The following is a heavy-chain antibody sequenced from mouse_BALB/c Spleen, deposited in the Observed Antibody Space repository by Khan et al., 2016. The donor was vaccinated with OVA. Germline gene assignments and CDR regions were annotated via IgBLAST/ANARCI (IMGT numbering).Heavy chain of an antibody. Sequence: QVQLKQSGTELARPGASVKLSCKASGYTFTSYWMQWVKQWPGQGLEWIGSIYPGAGNTRYTQKFKGKATLTADKSSSTAYMQLSSLASEDSAVYFCVRGGITTGYFDYWGQGTTLTVSS. J-gene: IGHJ2*01. D-gene: IGHD1-1*01. CDR3: VRGGITTGYFDY. CDR2: IYPGAGNT. CDR1: GYTFTSYW. V-gene: IGHV1-87*01.